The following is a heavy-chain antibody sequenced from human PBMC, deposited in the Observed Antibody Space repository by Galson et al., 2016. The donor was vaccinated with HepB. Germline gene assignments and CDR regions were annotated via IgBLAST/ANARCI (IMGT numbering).Heavy chain of an antibody. CDR2: IDTDGIST. Sequence: SLRLSCAPSGFIFSDNWIHWVRQAPGEGLVWLSRIDTDGISTSYADSVKGRFTISRDNAQNTVYLQMNSLRVEDTAVYYCARERGYDFWSGYYSPHKYGMNVWGQGTTGTVSS. D-gene: IGHD3-3*01. V-gene: IGHV3-74*01. J-gene: IGHJ6*02. CDR1: GFIFSDNW. CDR3: ARERGYDFWSGYYSPHKYGMNV.